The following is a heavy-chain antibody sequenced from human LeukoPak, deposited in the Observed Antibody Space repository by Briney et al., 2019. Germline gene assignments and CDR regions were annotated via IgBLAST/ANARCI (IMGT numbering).Heavy chain of an antibody. Sequence: ASVKVSCKASGYTFTSYDINWIRQASGQGLEWMGWMNPDSGNAAYAQKFQGRVTMTRDTSISTAYMELSSLRSEDTAVYYCARVPSKSYNWFDPWGPGTLVTVSS. CDR3: ARVPSKSYNWFDP. CDR1: GYTFTSYD. J-gene: IGHJ5*02. V-gene: IGHV1-8*01. D-gene: IGHD2-2*01. CDR2: MNPDSGNA.